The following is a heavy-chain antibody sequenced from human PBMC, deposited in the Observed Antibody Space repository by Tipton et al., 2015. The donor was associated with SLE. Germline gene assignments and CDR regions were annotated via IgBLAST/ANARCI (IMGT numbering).Heavy chain of an antibody. CDR3: ARVLDVLDY. V-gene: IGHV4-39*07. Sequence: TLSLTCTVSGGSISSSGYYWVWIRQPPGKGLEWIGTIFETGTTLYNPSLVTRVTMSMDASKNQFSLKVTSVTAADTAVYYCARVLDVLDYWGQGTLVTVSS. CDR1: GGSISSSGYY. J-gene: IGHJ4*02. D-gene: IGHD1-1*01. CDR2: IFETGTT.